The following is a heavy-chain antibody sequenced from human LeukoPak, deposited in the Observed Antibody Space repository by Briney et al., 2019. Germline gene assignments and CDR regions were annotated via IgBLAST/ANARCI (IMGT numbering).Heavy chain of an antibody. J-gene: IGHJ1*01. D-gene: IGHD2-8*02. CDR1: GDSITGSDYY. CDR2: IYYSGNA. Sequence: SETLSLTCTVSGDSITGSDYYWSWIRQPPGKGLEWTGYIYYSGNAYYNPSLKSRVIISVDMSKNQFSLKVNSVTATDTAVYYCARLSWRVRTGGFQHWGQGTLVTVSS. CDR3: ARLSWRVRTGGFQH. V-gene: IGHV4-30-4*01.